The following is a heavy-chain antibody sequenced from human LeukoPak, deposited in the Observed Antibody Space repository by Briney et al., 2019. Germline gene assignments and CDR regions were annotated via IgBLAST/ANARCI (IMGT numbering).Heavy chain of an antibody. CDR3: ARDLYGDYFDY. Sequence: ASVKVSCKASGYTFSRYGMHWVRQAPGQRLEWMGWINAGNENTKYSQKFQGGVSTRDTSASTAYMKLSSLTSEDTAVYYCARDLYGDYFDYWGQGTLVTVSS. D-gene: IGHD3-16*01. J-gene: IGHJ4*02. CDR2: INAGNENT. CDR1: GYTFSRYG. V-gene: IGHV1-3*01.